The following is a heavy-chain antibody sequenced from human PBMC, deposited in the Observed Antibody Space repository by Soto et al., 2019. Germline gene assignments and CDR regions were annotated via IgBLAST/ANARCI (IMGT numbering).Heavy chain of an antibody. Sequence: QVQLVQSGAEVKKPGASVKVFCKASGYTFTSYGISWVRQAPGQGLEWMGWSSAYSGNTNYAQKLQGRVTMTTDTSTSTAYMELRSLRSDDTAVYYCARDKGAYCGGDCYSTWFDPWGQGTLVTVSS. J-gene: IGHJ5*02. CDR1: GYTFTSYG. CDR3: ARDKGAYCGGDCYSTWFDP. V-gene: IGHV1-18*01. D-gene: IGHD2-21*02. CDR2: SSAYSGNT.